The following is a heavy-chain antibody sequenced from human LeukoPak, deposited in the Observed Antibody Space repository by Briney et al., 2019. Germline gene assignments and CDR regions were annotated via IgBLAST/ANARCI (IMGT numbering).Heavy chain of an antibody. J-gene: IGHJ4*02. Sequence: GGSLRPSCAASGSTFSSYAMSWVRQAPGKGLEWVSAISGSGGNTYYTDSVKGRFTISRDNSKNTLFLQMNSLRAEDTAVYYCAKEPGEGAGSYYNYWGQGTLVTVSS. CDR3: AKEPGEGAGSYYNY. V-gene: IGHV3-23*01. CDR1: GSTFSSYA. CDR2: ISGSGGNT. D-gene: IGHD3-10*01.